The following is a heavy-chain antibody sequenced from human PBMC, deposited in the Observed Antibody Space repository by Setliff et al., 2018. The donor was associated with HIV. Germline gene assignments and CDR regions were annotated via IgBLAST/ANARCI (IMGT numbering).Heavy chain of an antibody. CDR1: GGSISNGRYY. J-gene: IGHJ5*02. CDR3: ASRVYYYDSSGYLREEGFDP. Sequence: KASETLSLTCTVSGGSISNGRYYWSWIRQPPGKGLEWIGSIYYSGSTYYNPSLKSRVTISVDTSKNQFSLKLSSVTAADAAVYYCASRVYYYDSSGYLREEGFDPWGQGTLVTVSS. D-gene: IGHD3-22*01. V-gene: IGHV4-39*01. CDR2: IYYSGST.